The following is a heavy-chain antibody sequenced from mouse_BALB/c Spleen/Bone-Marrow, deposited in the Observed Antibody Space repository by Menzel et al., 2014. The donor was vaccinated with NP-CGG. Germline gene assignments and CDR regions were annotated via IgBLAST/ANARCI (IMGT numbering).Heavy chain of an antibody. J-gene: IGHJ1*01. Sequence: QVQLKESGAELVKPGASVKLSCKASGYTFSNYYMYWVKQRPGQGLEWNGESNPSNGGSNFNEKFKSKATLTVDKSSSTAYMQLSSLTSEDSAVYYCTRSNYGYWYFDVWGAGTTVTVSS. CDR2: SNPSNGGS. D-gene: IGHD1-1*01. V-gene: IGHV1S81*02. CDR3: TRSNYGYWYFDV. CDR1: GYTFSNYY.